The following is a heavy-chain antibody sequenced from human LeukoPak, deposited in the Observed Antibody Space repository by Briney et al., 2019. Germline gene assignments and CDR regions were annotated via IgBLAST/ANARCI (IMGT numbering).Heavy chain of an antibody. CDR3: ARCTKYTTGWCNWFDP. V-gene: IGHV3-23*01. CDR2: ISTDGVNT. CDR1: GFTFRNHA. Sequence: GGSLRLSCAASGFTFRNHAMNWVRQTPGKGLDGVSSISTDGVNTYYADSVKGRFTISRDTSKDTLYLQMNSLSAEDTAVYYCARCTKYTTGWCNWFDPWGQGTLVTVSS. J-gene: IGHJ5*02. D-gene: IGHD6-19*01.